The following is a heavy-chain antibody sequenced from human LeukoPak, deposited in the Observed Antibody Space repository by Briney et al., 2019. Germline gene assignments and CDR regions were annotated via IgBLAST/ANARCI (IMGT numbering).Heavy chain of an antibody. J-gene: IGHJ3*02. Sequence: GGSLRLSCAASGFTFSSYSMNWVRQAPGKGLEWVSYISSSSSTIYYADSVKGRFTISRDNAKNSLYLQMNSLRAEDTAVYYCARDRESGSYSWGGDAFDIWGQGTMVTVSS. CDR2: ISSSSSTI. CDR1: GFTFSSYS. CDR3: ARDRESGSYSWGGDAFDI. D-gene: IGHD1-26*01. V-gene: IGHV3-48*04.